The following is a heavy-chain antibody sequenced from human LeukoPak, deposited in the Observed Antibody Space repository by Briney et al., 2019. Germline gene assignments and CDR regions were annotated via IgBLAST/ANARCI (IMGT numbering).Heavy chain of an antibody. Sequence: ASVKVSCKASGYTFTSYGISWVRQAPGQGLEWMGGIMPMFGKTNYAQKFQGRVTTTADKATSTAYMELSSLRSEDTAVYYCAGGRTDIVVVPATLRNYYFDYWGQGTLVTVSS. J-gene: IGHJ4*02. CDR1: GYTFTSYG. CDR3: AGGRTDIVVVPATLRNYYFDY. V-gene: IGHV1-69*06. CDR2: IMPMFGKT. D-gene: IGHD2-2*01.